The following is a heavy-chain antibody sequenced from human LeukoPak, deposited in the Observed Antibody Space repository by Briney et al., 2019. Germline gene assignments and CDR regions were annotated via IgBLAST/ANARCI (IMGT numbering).Heavy chain of an antibody. CDR2: INPSGGST. D-gene: IGHD2-21*02. J-gene: IGHJ1*01. CDR1: GYTFTSYY. V-gene: IGHV1-46*01. Sequence: ASVNVSCKASGYTFTSYYMHWVRQAPGQGLEWMGIINPSGGSTSYAQKFQGRVTMTRDTSTSTVYMELSSLRSEDTAVYYCYFSGDSNTEIQHWGQGTLVTVSS. CDR3: YFSGDSNTEIQH.